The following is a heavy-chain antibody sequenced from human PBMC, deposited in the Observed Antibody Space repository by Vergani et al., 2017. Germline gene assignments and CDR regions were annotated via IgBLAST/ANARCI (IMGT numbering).Heavy chain of an antibody. D-gene: IGHD4-17*01. CDR3: AKRGDYGDYLGY. Sequence: QVQLVESGGGVVQPGGSLRLSCAASGFTFSNNDMQWVRQAPGKGLEWVALTSYDGSNKSYADSVKGRFTISRDNSKKMLYLQMNSLRTEDTAVYYCAKRGDYGDYLGYWGQGTLVIVSS. CDR2: TSYDGSNK. CDR1: GFTFSNND. J-gene: IGHJ4*02. V-gene: IGHV3-30*02.